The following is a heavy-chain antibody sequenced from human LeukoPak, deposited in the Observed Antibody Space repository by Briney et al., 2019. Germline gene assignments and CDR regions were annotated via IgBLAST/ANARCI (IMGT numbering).Heavy chain of an antibody. CDR2: IYYSGST. CDR1: GGSISSSSYY. V-gene: IGHV4-39*07. D-gene: IGHD7-27*01. CDR3: ARVHAWGYYYYYYYMDV. J-gene: IGHJ6*03. Sequence: PSETLSLTCTVSGGSISSSSYYWGWIRQPPGKGLEWIGSIYYSGSTYYNPSLKSRVTISVDTSKNQFSLKLSSVTAADTAVYYCARVHAWGYYYYYYYMDVWGKGTTVTVSS.